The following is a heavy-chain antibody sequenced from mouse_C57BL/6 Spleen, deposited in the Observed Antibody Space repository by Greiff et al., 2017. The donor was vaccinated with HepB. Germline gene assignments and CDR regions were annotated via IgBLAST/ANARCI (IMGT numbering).Heavy chain of an antibody. J-gene: IGHJ3*01. CDR1: GYTFTSYW. CDR3: ARGGTAASGAWFAY. V-gene: IGHV1-59*01. D-gene: IGHD6-2*01. Sequence: VQLQQPGAELVRPGTSVKLSCKASGYTFTSYWMHWVKQRPGQGLEWIGVIDPSDSYTNYNQKFKGKATLTVDTSSSTAYMQLSSLTSEDSAVYYCARGGTAASGAWFAYWGQGTLVTVSA. CDR2: IDPSDSYT.